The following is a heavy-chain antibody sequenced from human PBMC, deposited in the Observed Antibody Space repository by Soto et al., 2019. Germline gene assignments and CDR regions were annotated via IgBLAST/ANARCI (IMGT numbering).Heavy chain of an antibody. J-gene: IGHJ6*02. CDR3: ARGGPYSSSWANHYYYYGMDV. D-gene: IGHD6-13*01. CDR2: TRNKANSYTT. CDR1: GFTFSDHY. Sequence: PGGSLRLSCAASGFTFSDHYMDWVRQAPGKGLEWVGRTRNKANSYTTEYAASVKGRFTISRDDSKNSLYLQMNSLKTEDTAVYYCARGGPYSSSWANHYYYYGMDVWGQGTTVTVSS. V-gene: IGHV3-72*01.